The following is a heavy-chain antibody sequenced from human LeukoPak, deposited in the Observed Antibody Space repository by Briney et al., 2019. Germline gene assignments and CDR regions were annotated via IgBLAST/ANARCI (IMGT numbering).Heavy chain of an antibody. V-gene: IGHV3-74*03. Sequence: GGSLRLSCAASGFTFSSYWIHWVRQAPGKGLAWVSRVNSDGSTTTYADSVKGRFTISRDNAKNTVYLQMNSLRVEDTAVYYCARVYETNGYLYWGQGSLVTVSS. CDR1: GFTFSSYW. CDR2: VNSDGSTT. D-gene: IGHD3-22*01. CDR3: ARVYETNGYLY. J-gene: IGHJ4*02.